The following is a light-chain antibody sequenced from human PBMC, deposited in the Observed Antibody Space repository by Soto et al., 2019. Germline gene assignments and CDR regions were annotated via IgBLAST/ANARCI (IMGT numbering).Light chain of an antibody. CDR1: QGISNY. Sequence: DIQLTQSPSFLSASVGDRVTITCRASQGISNYLAWYQPKPGKAPKLLIYAASTLQGGVPSRFSGSGSGTEFTLTINSLQPEDFASCYCQQLNSFPQTFGPGTKVDIK. CDR3: QQLNSFPQT. V-gene: IGKV1-9*01. CDR2: AAS. J-gene: IGKJ3*01.